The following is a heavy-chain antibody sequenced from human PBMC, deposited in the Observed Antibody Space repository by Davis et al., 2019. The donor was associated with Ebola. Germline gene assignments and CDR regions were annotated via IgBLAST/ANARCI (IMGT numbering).Heavy chain of an antibody. J-gene: IGHJ4*02. Sequence: SVKVSCKASGGTFSSYAISWVRQAPGQGLEWMGGIIPIFGTANYAQKFQGRVTITADKSTSTAYMELSSLRSEDTAVYYCARDLGMATIGGDYWGQGTLVNVSS. CDR3: ARDLGMATIGGDY. CDR1: GGTFSSYA. V-gene: IGHV1-69*06. D-gene: IGHD5-24*01. CDR2: IIPIFGTA.